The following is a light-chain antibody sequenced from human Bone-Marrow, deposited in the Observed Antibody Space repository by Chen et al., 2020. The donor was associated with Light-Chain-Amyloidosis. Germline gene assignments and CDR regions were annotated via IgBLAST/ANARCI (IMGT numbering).Light chain of an antibody. CDR2: DVS. V-gene: IGLV2-14*01. Sequence: QSALTQPASVSGSPRQSLTISCTGTSSDVGGYNYVSWYQQHPGKAPKLMIYDVSNRPSGVSNRFSGSKSGNTASLTISGLQAEDEADYYCSSYTSSSTLVVFGGGTKLTVL. J-gene: IGLJ2*01. CDR1: SSDVGGYNY. CDR3: SSYTSSSTLVV.